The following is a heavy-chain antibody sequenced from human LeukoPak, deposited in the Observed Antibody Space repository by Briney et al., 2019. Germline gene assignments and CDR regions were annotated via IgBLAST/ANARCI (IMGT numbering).Heavy chain of an antibody. Sequence: GGSLRLSCAASGFTFNSYSMNWVRQAPGKGLEWVSYISGSSSTIYYADSVKGRFTISGDNAKISLYLQMNSLRAEDTAVYYCTRDDSSGYYYRILGYWGQGTLVTVSS. J-gene: IGHJ4*02. D-gene: IGHD3-22*01. CDR1: GFTFNSYS. V-gene: IGHV3-48*01. CDR3: TRDDSSGYYYRILGY. CDR2: ISGSSSTI.